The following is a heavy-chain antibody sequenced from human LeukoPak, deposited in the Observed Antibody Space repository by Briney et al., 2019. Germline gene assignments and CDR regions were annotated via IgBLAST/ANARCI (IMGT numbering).Heavy chain of an antibody. D-gene: IGHD6-13*01. CDR2: ISGSGGST. CDR3: AKPIAAAGTEYDAFDI. J-gene: IGHJ3*02. V-gene: IGHV3-23*01. CDR1: GFTFSSYA. Sequence: GGSLRLSCAASGFTFSSYAMSWVRQAPGKGLEWVSAISGSGGSTYYADSVKGRFTISRDNSKNTLYLQMSSLRAEDTAVYYCAKPIAAAGTEYDAFDIWGQGTMVTVSS.